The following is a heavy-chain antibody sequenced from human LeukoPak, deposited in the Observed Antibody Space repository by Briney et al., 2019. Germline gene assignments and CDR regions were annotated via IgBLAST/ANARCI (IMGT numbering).Heavy chain of an antibody. CDR2: IYYSGST. CDR3: ARELAEQQLGFDY. CDR1: GGSISSSSYY. D-gene: IGHD6-13*01. V-gene: IGHV4-39*07. Sequence: SETQSLTCTVSGGSISSSSYYWGWIRQPPGKGLEWIGSIYYSGSTYYNPSLKSRVTISVDTSKNQFSLKLSSVTAADTAVYYCARELAEQQLGFDYWGQGTLVTVSS. J-gene: IGHJ4*02.